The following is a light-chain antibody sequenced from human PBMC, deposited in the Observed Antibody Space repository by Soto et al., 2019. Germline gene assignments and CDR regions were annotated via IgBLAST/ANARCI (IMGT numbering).Light chain of an antibody. CDR2: EDK. Sequence: NFMLTQPHSMSESPGNTITLSCTRSSGSIASHYVQWYQQRPGSAPTTVIYEDKRRPSGVPDRFSGSIDSSSNSASLTISGLEAEDEADYYCQSYNTSDQCVFGGGTKLTVL. CDR1: SGSIASHY. J-gene: IGLJ3*02. V-gene: IGLV6-57*04. CDR3: QSYNTSDQCV.